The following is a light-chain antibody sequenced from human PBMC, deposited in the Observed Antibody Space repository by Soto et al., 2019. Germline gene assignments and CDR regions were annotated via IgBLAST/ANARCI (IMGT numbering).Light chain of an antibody. V-gene: IGKV1-39*01. J-gene: IGKJ2*01. CDR3: QQSYSNVMHT. CDR1: QHISIY. Sequence: DIQMTQSPSSLSASVGDRVTITCRASQHISIYLNWYQQRPGTAPKLLIFAASSLQSGVPSRFCGSGSGTDFTLTISSLQPEDFATYYCQQSYSNVMHTFGQGTKLEI. CDR2: AAS.